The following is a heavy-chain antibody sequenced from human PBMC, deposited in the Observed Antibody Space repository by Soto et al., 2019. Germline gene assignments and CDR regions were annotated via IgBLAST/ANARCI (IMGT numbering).Heavy chain of an antibody. J-gene: IGHJ4*02. CDR1: GFTFSSYW. CDR2: VNSDGSST. CDR3: ARAQDTAMVYTFDY. V-gene: IGHV3-74*01. Sequence: EVQLVESGGGLVQPGGSLRLSCAASGFTFSSYWMHWVRQAPGKGLVWVSRVNSDGSSTSYADSVKGRFIVSRDNAKNTLYLQMNSLGAEDTAVYYCARAQDTAMVYTFDYWGQGTLVTVSS. D-gene: IGHD5-18*01.